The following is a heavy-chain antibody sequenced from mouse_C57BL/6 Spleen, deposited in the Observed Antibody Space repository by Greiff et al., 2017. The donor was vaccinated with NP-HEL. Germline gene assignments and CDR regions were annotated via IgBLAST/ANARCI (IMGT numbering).Heavy chain of an antibody. CDR2: IYPGDGGT. Sequence: VQLQQSGPELVKPGASVKISCKASGYAFSSSWMTWVKQRPGQGLEWIGRIYPGDGGTNYNGKFKGKATLTADKSSSTAYMQLSSLTSEDSAVYFCARRGTTEDFDYWGQGTTLTVSS. D-gene: IGHD1-1*01. CDR3: ARRGTTEDFDY. J-gene: IGHJ2*01. V-gene: IGHV1-82*01. CDR1: GYAFSSSW.